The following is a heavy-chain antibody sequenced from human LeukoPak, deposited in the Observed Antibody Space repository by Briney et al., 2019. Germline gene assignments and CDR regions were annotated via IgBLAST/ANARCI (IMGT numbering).Heavy chain of an antibody. Sequence: AASVKVSCKASGYTFTSYYMHWVRQAPGQGLEWMGIINPSGGSTSYAQKFQGRVTITRDTATSTVYMELSSLRSEDTAVYYCARDILGKSHTAMVTPLGYWDQGILAIVSS. D-gene: IGHD5-18*01. CDR3: ARDILGKSHTAMVTPLGY. V-gene: IGHV1-46*01. J-gene: IGHJ4*02. CDR1: GYTFTSYY. CDR2: INPSGGST.